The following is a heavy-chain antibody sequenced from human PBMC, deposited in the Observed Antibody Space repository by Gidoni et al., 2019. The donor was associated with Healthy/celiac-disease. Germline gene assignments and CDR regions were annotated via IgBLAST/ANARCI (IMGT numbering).Heavy chain of an antibody. J-gene: IGHJ3*02. CDR2: IYYSGST. Sequence: QVQLQESGPGLVKPSETLSLTCTGSGGSISSYYWSWFRQPPGNGLEWIVYIYYSGSTNYNPSLKSRVTISVDTSKNQFSLKLSSVTAADTAVYYCARVSTTVVTHDAFDIWGQGTMVTVSS. CDR1: GGSISSYY. D-gene: IGHD4-17*01. V-gene: IGHV4-59*01. CDR3: ARVSTTVVTHDAFDI.